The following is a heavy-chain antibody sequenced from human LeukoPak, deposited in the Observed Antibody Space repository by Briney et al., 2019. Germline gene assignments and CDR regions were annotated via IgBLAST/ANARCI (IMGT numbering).Heavy chain of an antibody. CDR1: GYSFASYW. Sequence: GESLKISCKASGYSFASYWIGWVRQKPGQGLEWMGIIYPGDSDTRYSPSFQGQVTISADRSISTAYLQWSSLKASDTAFYYCARRPYCSGVCPNWFDPWGQGTLVTVSS. V-gene: IGHV5-51*01. CDR3: ARRPYCSGVCPNWFDP. CDR2: IYPGDSDT. J-gene: IGHJ5*02. D-gene: IGHD2-21*02.